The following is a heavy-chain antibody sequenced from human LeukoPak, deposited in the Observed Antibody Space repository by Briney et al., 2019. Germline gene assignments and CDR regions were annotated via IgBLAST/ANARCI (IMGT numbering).Heavy chain of an antibody. J-gene: IGHJ6*02. D-gene: IGHD6-19*01. V-gene: IGHV3-21*01. CDR3: ARDGYSSGSIYYYGMDV. Sequence: PGGSLRLSCAASGFTFCSYSMNWVRQAPGKGLEWVSSISSSSSYIYYADSVKGRFTISRDNAKNSLYLQMNSLRAEDTAVYYCARDGYSSGSIYYYGMDVWGQGTTVTVS. CDR2: ISSSSSYI. CDR1: GFTFCSYS.